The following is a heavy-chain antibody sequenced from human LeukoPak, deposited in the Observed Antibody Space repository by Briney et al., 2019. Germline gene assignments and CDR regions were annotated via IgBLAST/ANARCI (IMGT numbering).Heavy chain of an antibody. CDR1: GFTFSNYG. D-gene: IGHD2-2*01. CDR3: AKDLPAAYFDY. CDR2: VWSDGDIK. J-gene: IGHJ4*02. Sequence: GGSLRLSCAASGFTFSNYGMHWVRQAPGKGLEWVAFVWSDGDIKYYADSVKGRFTISRDNSRTTLYLQMNSLRAEDTAVYHCAKDLPAAYFDYWGQGTLVTVSS. V-gene: IGHV3-30*02.